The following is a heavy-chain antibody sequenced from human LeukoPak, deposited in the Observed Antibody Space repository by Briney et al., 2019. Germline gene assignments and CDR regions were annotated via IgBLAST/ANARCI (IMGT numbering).Heavy chain of an antibody. J-gene: IGHJ4*02. Sequence: GGSLRLSCAASGFTFSSYWMTWVRQAPGKGLEWVANIKQDGGEKSYVDSVKGRFTISRDNAKNSLYLQMDSLRAEDTAVYYCAREYYDFWSGYYTWGQGTLVTVSS. V-gene: IGHV3-7*01. CDR3: AREYYDFWSGYYT. CDR1: GFTFSSYW. CDR2: IKQDGGEK. D-gene: IGHD3-3*01.